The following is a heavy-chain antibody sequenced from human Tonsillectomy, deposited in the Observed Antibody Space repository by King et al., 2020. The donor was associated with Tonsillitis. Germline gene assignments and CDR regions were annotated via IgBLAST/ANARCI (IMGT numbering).Heavy chain of an antibody. J-gene: IGHJ4*02. Sequence: VQLVESGGGLVQPGGSLRLSCAASGFTFSSYDMHWVRQATGKGLEWVSATGTAGDTNYPGSVKGRFTIPSENAKNSLYLQMNSLRAGDTAVYYCARGDTAMDAFDYWGQGTLVTVSS. CDR1: GFTFSSYD. V-gene: IGHV3-13*04. D-gene: IGHD5-18*01. CDR3: ARGDTAMDAFDY. CDR2: TGTAGDT.